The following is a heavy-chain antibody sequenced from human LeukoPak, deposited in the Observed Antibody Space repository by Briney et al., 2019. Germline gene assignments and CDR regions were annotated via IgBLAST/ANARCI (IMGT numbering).Heavy chain of an antibody. CDR1: GGSFSGYY. J-gene: IGHJ4*02. D-gene: IGHD2/OR15-2a*01. CDR3: ARGSMDGYFDY. V-gene: IGHV4-34*01. CDR2: INHSGST. Sequence: SETLSLTCAVYGGSFSGYYWSWIRQPPGKGLEWIGEINHSGSTNYNPSLKSRVTISVDTSKNQFSLKLSSVTAAATAVYYCARGSMDGYFDYWGQGTLVTVSS.